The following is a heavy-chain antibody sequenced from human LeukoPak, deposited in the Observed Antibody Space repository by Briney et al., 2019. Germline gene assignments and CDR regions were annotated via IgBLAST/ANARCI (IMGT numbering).Heavy chain of an antibody. D-gene: IGHD3-10*01. CDR3: AKDRERPGLHYFDY. Sequence: GGSLRLSCAASGFTFSSYAMSWVRQAPGKGPEWVSRISGSGGSTSYTDSVKGRFTISRDNSKNTLHLQMDTLRAEDTAVYYCAKDRERPGLHYFDYWDQGTLVTVSS. CDR1: GFTFSSYA. CDR2: ISGSGGST. V-gene: IGHV3-23*01. J-gene: IGHJ4*02.